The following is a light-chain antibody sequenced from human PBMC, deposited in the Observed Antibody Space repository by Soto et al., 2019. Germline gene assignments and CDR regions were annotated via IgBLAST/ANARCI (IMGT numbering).Light chain of an antibody. V-gene: IGLV2-23*01. CDR1: SFDVGSYNL. Sequence: QSALTQRASVSGSPGQSITISFTGTSFDVGSYNLVSWYQQHPGKAPKLMIYEGSKRPSGVSNRCSGSKSGSTASLTISGLQAEDEADYYCCSYARSSTYVFGTGTKLTVL. CDR2: EGS. J-gene: IGLJ1*01. CDR3: CSYARSSTYV.